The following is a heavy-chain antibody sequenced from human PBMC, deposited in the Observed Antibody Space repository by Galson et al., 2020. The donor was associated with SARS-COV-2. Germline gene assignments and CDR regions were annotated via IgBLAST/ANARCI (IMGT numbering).Heavy chain of an antibody. CDR2: INPNSGGT. D-gene: IGHD2-21*01. J-gene: IGHJ3*02. V-gene: IGHV1-2*02. CDR3: ARDSPSPALLIDIPTHAFDI. CDR1: GYTFTGYY. Sequence: ASVKVSCKASGYTFTGYYMHWVRQAPGQGLEWMGWINPNSGGTNYAQKFQGRVTMTRDTSISTAYMELSRLRSDDTAVYYCARDSPSPALLIDIPTHAFDIWGQGTMVTVSS.